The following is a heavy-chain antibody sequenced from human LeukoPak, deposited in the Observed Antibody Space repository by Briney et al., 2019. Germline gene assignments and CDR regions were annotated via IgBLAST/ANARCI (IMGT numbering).Heavy chain of an antibody. CDR3: ARGYTIFGVVIISSVTNFDY. CDR2: MNPNSGNT. J-gene: IGHJ4*02. Sequence: ASVKVSCKASGYTFTSYDINWVRQATGQGLEWMGWMNPNSGNTGYAQKFQGRVTMTRNTSISTAYMELSSLRSEDTAVYYCARGYTIFGVVIISSVTNFDYWGQGTLVTVSS. V-gene: IGHV1-8*01. D-gene: IGHD3-3*01. CDR1: GYTFTSYD.